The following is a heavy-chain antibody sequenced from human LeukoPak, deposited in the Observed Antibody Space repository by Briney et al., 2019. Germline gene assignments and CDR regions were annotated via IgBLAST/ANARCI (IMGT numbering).Heavy chain of an antibody. D-gene: IGHD4-23*01. V-gene: IGHV1-3*01. J-gene: IGHJ4*02. Sequence: ASVKVSCKASGYTFSSYPMHWVRKAPGQRLEWMGWINAGNNNTEYSQNFQSRVTITRDTSASTAYMELSSLRSEDTAVYYCATGGSAVITRYWGKGTLVTVSS. CDR3: ATGGSAVITRY. CDR2: INAGNNNT. CDR1: GYTFSSYP.